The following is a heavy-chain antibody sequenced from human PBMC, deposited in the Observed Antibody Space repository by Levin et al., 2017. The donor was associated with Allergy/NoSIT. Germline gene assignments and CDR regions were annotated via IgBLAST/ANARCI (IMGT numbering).Heavy chain of an antibody. CDR2: IHYSGST. CDR1: GGSINNFH. D-gene: IGHD1-1*01. J-gene: IGHJ5*02. Sequence: SETLSLTCTVSGGSINNFHWGWIRQPPGKGLDFIGYIHYSGSTTYNPSLNSRVTISIDTSKNQFSLKLTSVTTADTAVYYCARVSAATADPWGQGTLVTVSS. CDR3: ARVSAATADP. V-gene: IGHV4-59*01.